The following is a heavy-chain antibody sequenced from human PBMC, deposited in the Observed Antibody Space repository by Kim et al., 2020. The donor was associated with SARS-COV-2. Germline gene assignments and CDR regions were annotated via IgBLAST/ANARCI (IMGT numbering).Heavy chain of an antibody. V-gene: IGHV3-30*04. D-gene: IGHD4-17*01. Sequence: GGSLRLSCAASGFTFSSYAMHWVRQAPGKGLDWVAVISYDGSNKYYADSVKGRFTISRDNSQNTLYLQMNSLRAEDTAMYYCARAIVGDSPFGDYWGQGTLVTVSS. CDR2: ISYDGSNK. CDR3: ARAIVGDSPFGDY. J-gene: IGHJ4*02. CDR1: GFTFSSYA.